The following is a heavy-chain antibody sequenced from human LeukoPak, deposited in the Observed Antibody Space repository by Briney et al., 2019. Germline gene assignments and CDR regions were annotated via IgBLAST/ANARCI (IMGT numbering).Heavy chain of an antibody. V-gene: IGHV3-23*01. CDR1: GFAFGSFA. J-gene: IGHJ4*02. CDR3: ARDFLYQYGSGMIDY. D-gene: IGHD3-10*01. CDR2: IGSDGDRV. Sequence: PGGSLRLSCTASGFAFGSFAMAWVRQAPGKGLEGVAAIGSDGDRVHEDPVKGRFTISRDNAKNSLYLQMNSLRAEDTAVYYCARDFLYQYGSGMIDYWGQGTLVTVSS.